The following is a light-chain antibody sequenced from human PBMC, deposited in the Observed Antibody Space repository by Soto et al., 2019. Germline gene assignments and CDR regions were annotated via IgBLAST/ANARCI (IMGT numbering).Light chain of an antibody. CDR1: SSDVVAYTY. V-gene: IGLV2-8*01. J-gene: IGLJ2*01. CDR2: EVT. CDR3: SSYAGSNNVV. Sequence: QSALTQPPSASGSPGQSVTISCTGTSSDVVAYTYVSWYQQHPGKAPKLMIYEVTKRPSGVPDRFSGSKSGNTASLTVSGLQAEDEADYYCSSYAGSNNVVFGGGTKLTVL.